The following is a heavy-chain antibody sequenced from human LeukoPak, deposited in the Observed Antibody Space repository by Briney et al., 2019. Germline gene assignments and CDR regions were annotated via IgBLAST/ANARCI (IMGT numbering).Heavy chain of an antibody. V-gene: IGHV3-7*01. CDR2: IKQDGSQK. D-gene: IGHD6-13*01. Sequence: PGGSLRLSCATSGVTFSNDWMTWVRPAQGKGLEWVANIKQDGSQKNYVDSVKGRFTISRDNTKKSLFLQMNSLRAEDTGIYYCARDTSPSSRSSYFDALDMWGQGTMVTASS. CDR3: ARDTSPSSRSSYFDALDM. CDR1: GVTFSNDW. J-gene: IGHJ3*02.